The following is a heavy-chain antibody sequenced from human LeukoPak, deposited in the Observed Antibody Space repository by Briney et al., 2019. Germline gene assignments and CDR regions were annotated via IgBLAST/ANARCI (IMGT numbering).Heavy chain of an antibody. CDR3: ARHYGDSPVFDY. CDR2: IIPIFDTA. V-gene: IGHV1-69*13. Sequence: ASVKVSCKTAGGTLSSYVFSWVRQAPGQGLEWMGGIIPIFDTAKYAQKFQGRVTITADESTSTAHMELSSLRSEDTAVYYCARHYGDSPVFDYWGQGTLVTVST. CDR1: GGTLSSYV. J-gene: IGHJ4*02. D-gene: IGHD4-17*01.